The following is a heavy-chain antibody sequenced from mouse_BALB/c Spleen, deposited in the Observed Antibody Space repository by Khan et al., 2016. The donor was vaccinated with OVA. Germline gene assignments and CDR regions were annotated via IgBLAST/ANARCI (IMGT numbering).Heavy chain of an antibody. Sequence: EVQLQESGPGLVKPSQSLSLTCTVTGYSITSGYGWNWIRQFPGNKLEWMGYISYSGSTNYNPSLKSRIAITRDTSKNQFFLQFNSVTTKDTATYYSARTARIKYWGQGTTLTVSS. D-gene: IGHD1-2*01. CDR2: ISYSGST. J-gene: IGHJ2*01. V-gene: IGHV3-2*02. CDR1: GYSITSGYG. CDR3: ARTARIKY.